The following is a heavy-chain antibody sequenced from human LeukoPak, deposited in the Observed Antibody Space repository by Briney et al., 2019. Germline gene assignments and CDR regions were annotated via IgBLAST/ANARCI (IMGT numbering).Heavy chain of an antibody. CDR1: GYTFTSYG. CDR3: ARPPAGDSSGYSPAFDI. V-gene: IGHV1-18*01. J-gene: IGHJ3*02. CDR2: ISAYNGNT. D-gene: IGHD3-22*01. Sequence: ASVKVSCKASGYTFTSYGISWVRQAPGQGLEWMGWISAYNGNTNYAQKLQGRVTMTTDTSTSTAYMELRSLRSDDTAVYYCARPPAGDSSGYSPAFDIWGQGTMVTVSS.